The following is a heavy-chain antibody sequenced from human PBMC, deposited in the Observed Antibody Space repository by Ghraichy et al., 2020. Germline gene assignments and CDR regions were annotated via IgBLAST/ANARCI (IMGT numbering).Heavy chain of an antibody. J-gene: IGHJ1*01. CDR1: GDTLTELS. CDR2: FDPEDGET. V-gene: IGHV1-24*01. CDR3: ATAQMSGYRLEEYFQH. Sequence: ASVKVSCKVSGDTLTELSMHWVRQAPGKGFEWMGGFDPEDGETIYAQKFQGRVTMTEDTSTDTAYMELSSLRSEDTAVYYCATAQMSGYRLEEYFQHWGQGTLVTVS. D-gene: IGHD5-12*01.